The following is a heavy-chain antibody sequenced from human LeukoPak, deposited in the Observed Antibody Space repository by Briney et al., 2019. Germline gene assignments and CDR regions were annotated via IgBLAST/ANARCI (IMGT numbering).Heavy chain of an antibody. CDR1: GFTFSGYS. D-gene: IGHD6-19*01. CDR3: ARVEAWQWLARLDPSPFDR. V-gene: IGHV3-21*01. J-gene: IGHJ4*02. CDR2: ISATGSYI. Sequence: GGSLRLSCAASGFTFSGYSMNWVRQAPGKGLEWVSSISATGSYIYYEDSVKGRFTISRDNAKNSLYLQMNSLRAEDTGIYYCARVEAWQWLARLDPSPFDRWGQGTLVTVSS.